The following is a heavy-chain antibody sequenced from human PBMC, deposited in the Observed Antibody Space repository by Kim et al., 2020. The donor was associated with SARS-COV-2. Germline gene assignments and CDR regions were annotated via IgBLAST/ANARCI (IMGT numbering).Heavy chain of an antibody. Sequence: TPSFQGQVTISADKSISTAYLQWSSLKASDTAMYYCARHGTRDTAMVFDYWGQGTLVTVSS. V-gene: IGHV5-51*01. J-gene: IGHJ4*02. CDR3: ARHGTRDTAMVFDY. D-gene: IGHD5-18*01.